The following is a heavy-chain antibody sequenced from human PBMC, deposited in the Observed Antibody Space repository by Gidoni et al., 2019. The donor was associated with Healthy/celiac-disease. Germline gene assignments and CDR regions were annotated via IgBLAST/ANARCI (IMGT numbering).Heavy chain of an antibody. CDR2: IIRILGRA. CDR1: GGTFSRYA. CDR3: AREGLITMVQGVKRPWYFDL. D-gene: IGHD3-10*01. V-gene: IGHV1-69*01. J-gene: IGHJ2*01. Sequence: QVQLVQSGAEVNKPGSSVTVSCQASGGTFSRYAIRWVRQAPGQGLEWMGGIIRILGRANYAQKFQGRVTNTADESTSTDYMELGSLRSEETAVYYCAREGLITMVQGVKRPWYFDLWGRGTLVTVSS.